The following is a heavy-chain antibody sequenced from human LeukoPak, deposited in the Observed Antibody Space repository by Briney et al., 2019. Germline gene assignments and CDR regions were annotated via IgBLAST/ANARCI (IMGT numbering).Heavy chain of an antibody. V-gene: IGHV3-53*01. CDR1: GFTVSSNY. D-gene: IGHD3-10*01. Sequence: GGSLRLSCAASGFTVSSNYMSWVRQAPGKGLEWVSVIYSGGSTYYADSVKSRFTISRDNSKNTLYLQMNTLRAADTAVYYCARVPYGSGSYPLDYWGQGTLVTVSS. CDR2: IYSGGST. CDR3: ARVPYGSGSYPLDY. J-gene: IGHJ4*02.